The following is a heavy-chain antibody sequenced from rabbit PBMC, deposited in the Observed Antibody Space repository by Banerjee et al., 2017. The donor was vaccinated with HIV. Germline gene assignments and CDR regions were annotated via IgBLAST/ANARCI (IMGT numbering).Heavy chain of an antibody. D-gene: IGHD8-1*01. CDR3: ARDLLFRSDSSYFGL. V-gene: IGHV1S45*01. Sequence: QEQLEASGGDPVKAEGALELTCTASGFSFSSFWMWWVSQAPGKGLEWIACISDVSGDTYYATWAKGRFTISQTSSTTVTLQMTSLTAADTATYFCARDLLFRSDSSYFGLWGPGTLVTVS. CDR1: GFSFSSFW. J-gene: IGHJ4*01. CDR2: ISDVSGDT.